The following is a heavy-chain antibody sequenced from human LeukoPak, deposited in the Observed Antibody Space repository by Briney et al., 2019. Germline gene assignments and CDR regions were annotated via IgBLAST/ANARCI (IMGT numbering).Heavy chain of an antibody. CDR3: TRKYSDPFDY. D-gene: IGHD5-18*01. CDR1: GLTFGDYA. J-gene: IGHJ4*02. Sequence: GGSLRLSCTASGLTFGDYAMSWVRQAPGKGLEWVGFIRSISYGGTREYAASVKGRFTISRDDPKGIAYLQMNSLKTEDTAVYYCTRKYSDPFDYWGQGTLVTVSS. V-gene: IGHV3-49*04. CDR2: IRSISYGGTR.